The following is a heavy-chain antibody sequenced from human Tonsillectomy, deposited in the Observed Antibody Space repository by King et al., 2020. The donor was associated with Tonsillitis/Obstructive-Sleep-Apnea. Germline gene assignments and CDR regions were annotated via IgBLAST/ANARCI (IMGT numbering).Heavy chain of an antibody. J-gene: IGHJ4*02. V-gene: IGHV3-7*02. CDR3: SSVNDYTNYRRDY. CDR2: TNQDGGEK. CDR1: GFTFSSSW. Sequence: VQLVESGGGLVQPGGSLRLSCAASGFTFSSSWMSWGRQAPGKGLEWVANTNQDGGEKYYLVSVKGRFTSPRDNTKNSLDLQMNSLQAEDTAWYYWSSVNDYTNYRRDYWGQGTLVTVSS. D-gene: IGHD4-11*01.